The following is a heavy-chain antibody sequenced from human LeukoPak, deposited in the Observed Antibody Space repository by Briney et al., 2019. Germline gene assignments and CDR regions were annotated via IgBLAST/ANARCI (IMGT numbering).Heavy chain of an antibody. D-gene: IGHD3-22*01. CDR1: GFTFDDYG. CDR3: ARDRKTYYYDSSGYPHDY. J-gene: IGHJ4*02. Sequence: RAGGSLRLSCAASGFTFDDYGMSWVRQAPGKGLEWVSGINWNGGSTGYADSVKGRFTISRDNAKNSLYLQMNSLRAEDTALYYCARDRKTYYYDSSGYPHDYWGRGTLVTVSS. V-gene: IGHV3-20*04. CDR2: INWNGGST.